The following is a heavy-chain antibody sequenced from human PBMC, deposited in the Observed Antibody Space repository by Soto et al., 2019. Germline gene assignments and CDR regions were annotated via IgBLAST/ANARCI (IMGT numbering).Heavy chain of an antibody. J-gene: IGHJ6*02. CDR1: GYTFTSYG. D-gene: IGHD3-3*01. CDR3: ARDDTIFGVVIMPDYYYYGMDV. CDR2: ISAYNGNT. Sequence: ASVKVSCKASGYTFTSYGISWVRQAPGQGLEWMGWISAYNGNTNYAQKLQGRVNMTTVTSTSTAYMELRSLRSDDTAVYYCARDDTIFGVVIMPDYYYYGMDVWGQGTTVTVSS. V-gene: IGHV1-18*01.